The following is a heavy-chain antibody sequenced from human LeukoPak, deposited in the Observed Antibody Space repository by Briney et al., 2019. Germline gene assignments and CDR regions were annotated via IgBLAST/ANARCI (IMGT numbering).Heavy chain of an antibody. V-gene: IGHV3-21*01. CDR3: ARTYNRSPLDY. CDR1: GLTSANYS. D-gene: IGHD1-14*01. J-gene: IGHJ4*02. CDR2: IRSSSSFI. Sequence: GRSLRLSRVVSGLTSANYSTKCDRQAPGEGLEWVSSIRSSSSFIYYADSVKGRFPISRDNAKNSLYLQMNSLRAEDTAVYYCARTYNRSPLDYWGQGTLVTVSS.